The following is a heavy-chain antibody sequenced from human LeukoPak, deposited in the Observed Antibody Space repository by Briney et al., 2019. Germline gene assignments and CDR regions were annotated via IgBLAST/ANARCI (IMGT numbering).Heavy chain of an antibody. Sequence: TSETLSLTCTVSGGSISSSSYYWGWIRQPPGKGLEWIGSLYYSGNTYYSPSLRSRLTISIDTSKNQFSLKLSSVTAADTAVYYCARGVAAAGPPPVFDYWGQGTLVTVSS. CDR2: LYYSGNT. CDR3: ARGVAAAGPPPVFDY. CDR1: GGSISSSSYY. D-gene: IGHD6-13*01. J-gene: IGHJ4*02. V-gene: IGHV4-39*07.